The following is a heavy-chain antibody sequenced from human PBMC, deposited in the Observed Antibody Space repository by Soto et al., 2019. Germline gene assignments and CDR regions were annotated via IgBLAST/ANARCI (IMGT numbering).Heavy chain of an antibody. Sequence: EVQLVESGGGLIQPGGSLRLSCAVSGFTVSNNYMSWVRQAPGKGLEGVSVIYSGGYTAYGDSVKGRFTISRDNSKNTPYLKRKSGGAAQPAVDLWGRPPGGGGYWGQGTLVTVSS. D-gene: IGHD3-10*01. CDR3: GRPPGGGGY. CDR1: GFTVSNNY. CDR2: IYSGGYT. J-gene: IGHJ4*02. V-gene: IGHV3-53*01.